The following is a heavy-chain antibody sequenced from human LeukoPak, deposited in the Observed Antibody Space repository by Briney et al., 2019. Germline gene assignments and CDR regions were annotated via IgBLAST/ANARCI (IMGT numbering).Heavy chain of an antibody. Sequence: GGSLRLSCAASGFTFSSYSMNWVRQAPGKGLEWVSSISSSSSSYIYYADSVKGRFTISRDNSKNTLYLQMNSLRAEDTAVYYCAKDRGCSSTSCGHPTKALGYFDLWGRGTLVTVSS. CDR2: ISSSSSSYI. D-gene: IGHD2-2*01. V-gene: IGHV3-21*01. CDR1: GFTFSSYS. CDR3: AKDRGCSSTSCGHPTKALGYFDL. J-gene: IGHJ2*01.